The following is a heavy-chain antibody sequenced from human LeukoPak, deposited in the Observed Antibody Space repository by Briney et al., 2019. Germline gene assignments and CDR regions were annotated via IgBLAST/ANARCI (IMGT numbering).Heavy chain of an antibody. Sequence: GGSLRLSCAASGFTFSSYEMNWVRQAPGKGLEWVSYISSSGSTIYYADSVKGRFTISRDNSKNTLYLQMNSLRAEDTAVYYCAKDSELHFDYWGQGTLVTVSS. CDR1: GFTFSSYE. V-gene: IGHV3-48*03. CDR3: AKDSELHFDY. J-gene: IGHJ4*02. CDR2: ISSSGSTI. D-gene: IGHD3-10*01.